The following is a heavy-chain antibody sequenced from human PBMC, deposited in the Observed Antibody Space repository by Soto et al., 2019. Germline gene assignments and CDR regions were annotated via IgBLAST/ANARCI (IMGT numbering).Heavy chain of an antibody. J-gene: IGHJ6*02. D-gene: IGHD2-15*01. CDR3: ASEYSYGMDV. Sequence: QVQLVESGGGLVKPGGSLRLSCAASAFTFSNYALRWVRQAPGKGLEWVATISYDGSNKYYADPVKGRFTISRDTSKSTLYLQMNCLGAEDTAMYYCASEYSYGMDVWGQGTTVTVSS. CDR1: AFTFSNYA. CDR2: ISYDGSNK. V-gene: IGHV3-30-3*01.